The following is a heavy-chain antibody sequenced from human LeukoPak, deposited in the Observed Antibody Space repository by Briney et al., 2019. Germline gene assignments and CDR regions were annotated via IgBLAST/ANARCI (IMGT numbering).Heavy chain of an antibody. CDR2: IRSQAYGGTT. Sequence: GGSLRLSCTASGFTFGDYAMSWVRQAPGKGLEWVGFIRSQAYGGTTEYAASVKGRFTISRDDSKSIAYLQMNSLKTEDTAVYYCTRDSYVRSFDYWGQGTLVTVSS. V-gene: IGHV3-49*04. J-gene: IGHJ4*02. CDR1: GFTFGDYA. D-gene: IGHD3-16*01. CDR3: TRDSYVRSFDY.